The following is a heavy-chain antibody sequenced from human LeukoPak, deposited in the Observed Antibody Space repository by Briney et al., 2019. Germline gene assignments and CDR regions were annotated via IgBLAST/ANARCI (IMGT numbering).Heavy chain of an antibody. D-gene: IGHD3-10*01. V-gene: IGHV1-8*01. CDR2: MNPNSGNT. CDR3: ARGLGLVRGVIITSFDY. Sequence: ASVKLSCKASGYTFTSYDINWVRQATGQGLEWMGWMNPNSGNTGYAQKFQGRVTMTRNTSISTAYMELSSLRSEDTAVYYCARGLGLVRGVIITSFDYWGQGTLVTVSS. J-gene: IGHJ4*02. CDR1: GYTFTSYD.